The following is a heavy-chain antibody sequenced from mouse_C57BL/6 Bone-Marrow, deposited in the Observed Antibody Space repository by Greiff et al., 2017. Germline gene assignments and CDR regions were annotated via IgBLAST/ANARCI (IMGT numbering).Heavy chain of an antibody. CDR3: ARENYGSSYWFAY. CDR1: GYTFTSYW. CDR2: IDPSDSYT. D-gene: IGHD1-1*01. J-gene: IGHJ3*01. Sequence: QVQLQQPGAELVMPGASVKLSCKASGYTFTSYWMHWVKQRPGQGLEWIGEIDPSDSYTNYNQKFKGKSTLTVDKSSSTAYMQLSSLTSEDSAVYYCARENYGSSYWFAYWGHGTLVTVSA. V-gene: IGHV1-69*01.